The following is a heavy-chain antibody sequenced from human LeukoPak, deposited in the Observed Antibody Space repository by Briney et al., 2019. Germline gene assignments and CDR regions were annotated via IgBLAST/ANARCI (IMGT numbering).Heavy chain of an antibody. CDR3: ARGDHVRIYTQSHVYI. CDR2: INPSGGST. CDR1: GYIFTSYY. J-gene: IGHJ3*02. D-gene: IGHD2/OR15-2a*01. Sequence: ASVKVSCKTSGYIFTSYYIHWVRQAPGQGPEWMGIINPSGGSTNYAQKFQGRVTMTRDTSTSTVYMELSSLRSEDTALYYCARGDHVRIYTQSHVYIWGQGTMVTVSS. V-gene: IGHV1-46*01.